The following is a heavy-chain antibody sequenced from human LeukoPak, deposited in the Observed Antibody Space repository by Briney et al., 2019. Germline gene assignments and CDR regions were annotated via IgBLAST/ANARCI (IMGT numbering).Heavy chain of an antibody. J-gene: IGHJ3*02. CDR1: GFTFSSYG. CDR2: IWYDGSNK. CDR3: ARTNKADAFDI. Sequence: GGSLRLSCAASGFTFSSYGMHWVRQAPGKGLEWVAVIWYDGSNKYYADSVKGRFTISRDNSKNTLYLQMNSLRAEDTAVYYCARTNKADAFDIWGQGTMVTVSS. V-gene: IGHV3-33*01.